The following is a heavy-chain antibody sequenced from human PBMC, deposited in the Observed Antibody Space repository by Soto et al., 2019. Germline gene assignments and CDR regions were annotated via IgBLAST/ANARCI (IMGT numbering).Heavy chain of an antibody. CDR2: ISYDGSNK. J-gene: IGHJ3*02. CDR3: ARVLYGSSSDDAFDI. V-gene: IGHV3-30-3*01. Sequence: GGSLRLSCAASGFTFSSYAMHWVRQAPGKGLEWVAVISYDGSNKYYADSVKGRFTISRDNSKNTLYLQMNSLRAEDTAVYYCARVLYGSSSDDAFDIWGQGTMVTVSS. CDR1: GFTFSSYA. D-gene: IGHD6-6*01.